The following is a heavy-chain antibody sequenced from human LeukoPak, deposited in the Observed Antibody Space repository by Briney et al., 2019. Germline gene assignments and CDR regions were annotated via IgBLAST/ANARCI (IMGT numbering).Heavy chain of an antibody. J-gene: IGHJ4*02. D-gene: IGHD6-19*01. CDR3: ARANGIAVAGTFDY. Sequence: GGSLRLSCAASGFTFDDYGMSWVRQAPGKGLEWVPGINWNGGSTGYADSVKGRFTISRDNAKNSLYLQMNSLRAEDTALYYCARANGIAVAGTFDYWGQGTLVTVSS. V-gene: IGHV3-20*04. CDR2: INWNGGST. CDR1: GFTFDDYG.